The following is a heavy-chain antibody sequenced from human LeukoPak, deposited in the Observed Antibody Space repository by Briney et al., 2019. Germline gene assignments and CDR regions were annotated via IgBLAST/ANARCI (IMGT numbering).Heavy chain of an antibody. Sequence: ASVKVSCKASGYTFTGYYMHWVRQAPGQGLEWMGWINPNSGGTNYAQKFQGRVTMTRDTSISTAYMELSRLRSDDTAVYYCARDKDYYDSSGYYGYDAFDIWGQGTMDTVSS. CDR2: INPNSGGT. V-gene: IGHV1-2*02. CDR1: GYTFTGYY. J-gene: IGHJ3*02. D-gene: IGHD3-22*01. CDR3: ARDKDYYDSSGYYGYDAFDI.